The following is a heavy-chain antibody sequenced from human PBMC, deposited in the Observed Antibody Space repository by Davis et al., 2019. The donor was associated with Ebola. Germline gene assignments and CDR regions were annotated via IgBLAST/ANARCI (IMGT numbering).Heavy chain of an antibody. CDR2: TSGSGAST. CDR1: GFAFSNYA. Sequence: PGGSLRLSCAASGFAFSNYAMSWVRQAPGKGLEWVSGTSGSGASTYYADSVQGRFTISRDNSKNSLYLQMNSLRAEDTAVYYCASRPGYCSGGSCPANWFDPWGQGTLVTVSS. CDR3: ASRPGYCSGGSCPANWFDP. D-gene: IGHD2-15*01. J-gene: IGHJ5*02. V-gene: IGHV3-23*01.